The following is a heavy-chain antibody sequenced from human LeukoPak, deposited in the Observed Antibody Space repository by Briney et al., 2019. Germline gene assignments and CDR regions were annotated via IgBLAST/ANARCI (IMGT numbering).Heavy chain of an antibody. D-gene: IGHD3-10*01. J-gene: IGHJ5*02. CDR3: ARALYYYGSGSYRSAWFDP. CDR2: ISAYNGNT. V-gene: IGHV1-18*01. Sequence: GALVKVSCKASGYTFTRYGISWVRQAPGQGLEWMGWISAYNGNTNYAQKLQGRVTTTTDTSTSTAYMELRSLRSDDTAVYYCARALYYYGSGSYRSAWFDPWGQGTLVTVSS. CDR1: GYTFTRYG.